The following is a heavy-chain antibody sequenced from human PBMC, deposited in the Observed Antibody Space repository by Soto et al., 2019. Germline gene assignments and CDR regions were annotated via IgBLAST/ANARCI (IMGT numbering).Heavy chain of an antibody. CDR2: IYHSGSI. V-gene: IGHV4-4*02. J-gene: IGHJ6*02. CDR1: GGSISSSNW. CDR3: ARAYGSGSYYTIFDYYYYGMDV. D-gene: IGHD3-10*01. Sequence: PSETLSLTCAVSGGSISSSNWWSWVRQPPGKGLEWIGEIYHSGSINYSPSLKSRVTISVDKSKNQFSLKLSSVTAADTAVYYCARAYGSGSYYTIFDYYYYGMDVWGQGTTVTVS.